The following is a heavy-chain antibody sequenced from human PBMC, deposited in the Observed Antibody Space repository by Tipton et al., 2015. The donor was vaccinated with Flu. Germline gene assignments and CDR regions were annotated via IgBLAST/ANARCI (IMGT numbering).Heavy chain of an antibody. CDR2: INTDGRST. V-gene: IGHV3-74*01. J-gene: IGHJ2*01. D-gene: IGHD6-6*01. CDR3: ARGSLAGRGDFRFDL. CDR1: GFTFSTYW. Sequence: GPLRLSCAASGFTFSTYWMHWVRQAPGKGLVWVSRINTDGRSTNYADSVKGRFTISRDSAKNTLYLQMDSLRVEDTAVYYCARGSLAGRGDFRFDLWGRGTLVTVSS.